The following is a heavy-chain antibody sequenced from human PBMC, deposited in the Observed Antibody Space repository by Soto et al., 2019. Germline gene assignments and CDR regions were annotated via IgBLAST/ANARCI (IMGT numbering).Heavy chain of an antibody. D-gene: IGHD6-13*01. CDR1: GGTVSRYA. V-gene: IGHV1-69*06. CDR2: IIPIFGTA. Sequence: APVKSSGRASGGTVSRYAISWVRHAPGQGLEWMGGIIPIFGTANYAQKFQGRVTITADKSTSTAYMELSSLRSEDTAVYYCARSMAAAGISGYNWFDPWGQGNLVTVSS. CDR3: ARSMAAAGISGYNWFDP. J-gene: IGHJ5*02.